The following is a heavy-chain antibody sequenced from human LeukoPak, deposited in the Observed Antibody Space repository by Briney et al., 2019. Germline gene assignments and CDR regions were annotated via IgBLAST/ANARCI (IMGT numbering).Heavy chain of an antibody. Sequence: PGGSLRLSCAASGFTYSSYWMSWVRQGPGKGLEWVANINQDGSEKYYVDSVKGRFTISRDNAKNSLYLQMNSLRAEDTAVYYCARDEGDTYCSSTSCPYYFHYWGQGTLVTVSS. CDR1: GFTYSSYW. J-gene: IGHJ4*02. CDR2: INQDGSEK. CDR3: ARDEGDTYCSSTSCPYYFHY. V-gene: IGHV3-7*01. D-gene: IGHD2-2*01.